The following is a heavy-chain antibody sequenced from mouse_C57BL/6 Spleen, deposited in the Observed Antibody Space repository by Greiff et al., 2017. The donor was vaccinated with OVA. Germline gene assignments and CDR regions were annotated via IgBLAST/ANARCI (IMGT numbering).Heavy chain of an antibody. CDR1: GYTFTDYN. Sequence: EVQLQQSGPELVKPGASVKIPCKASGYTFTDYNMDWVKQSHGKSLEWIGDINPNNGGTIYNQKFKGKATLTVDKSSSTAYMELRSLTSEDTAVYYCARRRDYDYDGGDYYAMDYWGQGTSVTVSS. CDR2: INPNNGGT. V-gene: IGHV1-18*01. J-gene: IGHJ4*01. CDR3: ARRRDYDYDGGDYYAMDY. D-gene: IGHD2-4*01.